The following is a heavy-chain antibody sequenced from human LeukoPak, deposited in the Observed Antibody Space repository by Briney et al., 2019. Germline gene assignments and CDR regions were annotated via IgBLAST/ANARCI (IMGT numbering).Heavy chain of an antibody. CDR2: INPNSGGT. CDR3: ARDRNRWGLFDY. D-gene: IGHD1-14*01. V-gene: IGHV1-2*06. J-gene: IGHJ4*02. Sequence: ASVKVSCKASGYTFTGYYMHWVRQAPGQGLEWMGRINPNSGGTNYAQKFQGRVTMTRDTSICTAYMELSRLRSDDTAVYYCARDRNRWGLFDYWGQGTLVTVSS. CDR1: GYTFTGYY.